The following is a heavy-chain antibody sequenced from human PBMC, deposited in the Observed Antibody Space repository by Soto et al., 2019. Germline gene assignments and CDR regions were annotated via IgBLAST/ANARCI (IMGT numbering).Heavy chain of an antibody. Sequence: EVQVVESGGGLVQPGGSLRLSCAASGFTFSSYWMSWVRQAPGKGLEWVANIKEDGSEKFYVDSVKGRFTISRDNAKNSVYLQMNSLRAEDTAVYYCERSIAAAGDYWGQGTLVIVSS. J-gene: IGHJ4*02. V-gene: IGHV3-7*03. CDR3: ERSIAAAGDY. CDR2: IKEDGSEK. D-gene: IGHD6-13*01. CDR1: GFTFSSYW.